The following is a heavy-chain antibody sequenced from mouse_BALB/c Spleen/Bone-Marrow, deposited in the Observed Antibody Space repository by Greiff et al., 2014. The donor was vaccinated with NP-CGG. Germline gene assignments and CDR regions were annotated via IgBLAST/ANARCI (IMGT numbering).Heavy chain of an antibody. Sequence: EVQLQESGPELVKPGASVKVSCKASGYAFTNYNMYWVKQSHGKSLEWIGYIDLYNGGTSYNQKFKGKATLTVDKSSSTAYMHLNSLTSEDSAVYYCARLGDGYYDALDYWGQGTSVTVSS. J-gene: IGHJ4*01. CDR3: ARLGDGYYDALDY. D-gene: IGHD2-3*01. CDR2: IDLYNGGT. CDR1: GYAFTNYN. V-gene: IGHV1S135*01.